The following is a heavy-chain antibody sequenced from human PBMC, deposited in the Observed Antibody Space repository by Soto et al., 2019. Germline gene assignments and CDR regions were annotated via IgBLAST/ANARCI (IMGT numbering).Heavy chain of an antibody. CDR2: IYHSGST. D-gene: IGHD2-21*01. CDR3: ARGQEMAIWGYFQH. V-gene: IGHV4-30-2*01. J-gene: IGHJ1*01. CDR1: GGSISSGGYS. Sequence: QLQLQESGSGLVKPSQTLSLTCAVSGGSISSGGYSWSWIRQPPGKGLEWIGYIYHSGSTYYNPSLKSRVTISVDRSKNQFSLKRSSVTDADTAVYYCARGQEMAIWGYFQHWGQGTLVTVSS.